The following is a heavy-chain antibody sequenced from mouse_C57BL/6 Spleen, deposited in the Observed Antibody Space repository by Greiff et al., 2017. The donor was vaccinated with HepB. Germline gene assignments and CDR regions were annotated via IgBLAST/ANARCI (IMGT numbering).Heavy chain of an antibody. CDR2: INPNNGGT. Sequence: EVQLQQSGPELVKPGASVKISCKASGYTFTDYYMNWVKQSHGKSLEWIGDINPNNGGTSYNQKFKGKATLTVDKSSSTAYMELRSLTSEDSAVYYSAREGNGSSYNYAMDYWGQGTSVTVSS. D-gene: IGHD1-1*01. J-gene: IGHJ4*01. V-gene: IGHV1-26*01. CDR1: GYTFTDYY. CDR3: AREGNGSSYNYAMDY.